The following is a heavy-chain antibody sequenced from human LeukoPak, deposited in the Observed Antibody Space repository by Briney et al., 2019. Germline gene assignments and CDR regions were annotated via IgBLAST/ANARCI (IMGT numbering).Heavy chain of an antibody. CDR3: ARGSITVVPAFDI. V-gene: IGHV4-59*12. Sequence: SETLSLTCTVSGGFISTYYWCWIRKPPGKGLERIGCIFHTGSANYNPSLKSRGTTSIDTSKNQFSLKLNSVTAADTAVYYCARGSITVVPAFDIWGQGTMFTVSS. J-gene: IGHJ3*02. CDR1: GGFISTYY. CDR2: IFHTGSA. D-gene: IGHD4-23*01.